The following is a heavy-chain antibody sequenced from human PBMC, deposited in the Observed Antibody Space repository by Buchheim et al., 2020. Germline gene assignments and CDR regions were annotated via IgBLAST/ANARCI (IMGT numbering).Heavy chain of an antibody. CDR1: GGSISSGGYY. Sequence: QVQLQESGPGLVKPSQTLSLTCTVSGGSISSGGYYWSWIRQHPGKGLEWIGYIYYSGSTYYNPSLQSRVTISVDTSKNQFSLKLSSVTAADTAVYYCARVRTGTLPQEYYYYYYYMDVWGKGTT. V-gene: IGHV4-31*03. CDR2: IYYSGST. CDR3: ARVRTGTLPQEYYYYYYYMDV. D-gene: IGHD1-7*01. J-gene: IGHJ6*03.